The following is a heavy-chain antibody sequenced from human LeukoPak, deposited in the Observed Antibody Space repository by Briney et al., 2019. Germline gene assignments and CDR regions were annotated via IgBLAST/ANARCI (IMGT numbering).Heavy chain of an antibody. J-gene: IGHJ5*02. Sequence: GGSLSLSCAASGFTFSSYSMNWVRQAPGTGLEWVSSISSSSSYIYYADSVKGRFTISRDNAKNSLYLQMNSPRAEDTAVYYCARGIAAAGTVNWFDPWGQGTLVTVSS. CDR3: ARGIAAAGTVNWFDP. CDR2: ISSSSSYI. D-gene: IGHD6-13*01. V-gene: IGHV3-21*01. CDR1: GFTFSSYS.